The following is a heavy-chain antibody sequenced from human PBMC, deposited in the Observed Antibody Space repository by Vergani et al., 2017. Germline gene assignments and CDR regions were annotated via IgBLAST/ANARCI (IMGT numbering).Heavy chain of an antibody. CDR1: GGSISSYY. CDR3: ARGVSVAPGWVDP. V-gene: IGHV4-4*07. D-gene: IGHD2-15*01. CDR2: SYTSGST. Sequence: QVQLQESGPGLVKPSETLSLTCTVSGGSISSYYWSWIRQPAGKGLEWIGRSYTSGSTNYDPSLKSGVTISVDTSKNQFCLRLSSVTAADTAVYYCARGVSVAPGWVDPWGQGTLVTVSS. J-gene: IGHJ5*02.